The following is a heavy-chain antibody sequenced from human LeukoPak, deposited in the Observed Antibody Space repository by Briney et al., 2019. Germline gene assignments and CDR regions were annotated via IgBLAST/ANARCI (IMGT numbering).Heavy chain of an antibody. J-gene: IGHJ6*03. V-gene: IGHV3-30*02. CDR3: AKAPFYYYYMDV. CDR1: GFTFSSYW. CDR2: IRYDGSNK. Sequence: PGGSLRLSCAASGFTFSSYWMSWVRQAPGKGLEWVAFIRYDGSNKYYADSVKGRFTISRDNSKNTLYLQMNSLRAEDTAVYYCAKAPFYYYYMDVWGKGTTVTVSS.